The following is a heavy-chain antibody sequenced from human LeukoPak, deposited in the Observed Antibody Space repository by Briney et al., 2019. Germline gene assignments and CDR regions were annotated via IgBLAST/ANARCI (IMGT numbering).Heavy chain of an antibody. V-gene: IGHV3-7*03. CDR2: INGDGSDR. J-gene: IGHJ6*02. CDR3: AIAYGLDV. CDR1: GFPFTNFW. Sequence: GGSLPLSCAASGFPFTNFWMSWVRQAPGKGLEWVANINGDGSDRYYMDSLKGRFTISRDNAKNSLYLQMNSLRVEDTAIYYCAIAYGLDVWGQGTTVTVSS.